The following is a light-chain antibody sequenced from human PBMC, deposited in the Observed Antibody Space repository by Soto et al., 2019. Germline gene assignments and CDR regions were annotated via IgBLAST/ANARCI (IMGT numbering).Light chain of an antibody. V-gene: IGLV2-14*01. CDR1: SSDVGAFNY. CDR3: SSYTSSTTAYV. Sequence: QSVLTQPASVSGSPGQSIAISCTGTSSDVGAFNYVSWYQPRPGKAPKLMIYEVSDRPSGVSNRFSGSKSGNTASLTISGLQAEDEADYYCSSYTSSTTAYVFGTGTKVTVL. J-gene: IGLJ1*01. CDR2: EVS.